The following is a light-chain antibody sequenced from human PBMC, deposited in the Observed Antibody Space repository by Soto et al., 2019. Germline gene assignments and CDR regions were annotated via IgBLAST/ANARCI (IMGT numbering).Light chain of an antibody. CDR3: QQYGSSPIT. Sequence: EIVFTQSPGTLSLSPGEVAILSCRASQRVRSTYLAWYQQKPGQAPRLLIYGTSSRATGIPDRFSGSGSETDFTLTISRLEPEDFAVYYCQQYGSSPITFGQGTRLEIK. V-gene: IGKV3-20*01. CDR1: QRVRSTY. CDR2: GTS. J-gene: IGKJ5*01.